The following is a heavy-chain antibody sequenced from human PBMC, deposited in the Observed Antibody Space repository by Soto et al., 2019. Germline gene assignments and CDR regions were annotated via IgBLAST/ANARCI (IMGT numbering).Heavy chain of an antibody. CDR3: ARDDRRVSYDFWSGYYGRIDY. Sequence: ASVKVSCKASGYTFTSYGISWVRQAPGQGLEWMGWISAYNGNTNYAQNLQGRVTMTTDTSTSTAYMELRSLRSDDTAVYYFARDDRRVSYDFWSGYYGRIDYWGQGTLVTVSS. D-gene: IGHD3-3*01. CDR1: GYTFTSYG. CDR2: ISAYNGNT. J-gene: IGHJ4*02. V-gene: IGHV1-18*01.